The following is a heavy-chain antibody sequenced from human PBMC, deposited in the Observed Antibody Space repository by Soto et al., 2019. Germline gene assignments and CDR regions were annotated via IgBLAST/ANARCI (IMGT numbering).Heavy chain of an antibody. D-gene: IGHD6-13*01. CDR2: IYYSGST. V-gene: IGHV4-30-4*01. J-gene: IGHJ4*02. CDR3: ASVDSREAGHMD. CDR1: GGSISSGDYY. Sequence: SETLSLTCTVSGGSISSGDYYLSWIRQPPGKGLEWIGYIYYSGSTYYNPSLKSRVTISVDTSKNQFSLKLSSVTAADTAVYYCASVDSREAGHMDWGQGTLITVSS.